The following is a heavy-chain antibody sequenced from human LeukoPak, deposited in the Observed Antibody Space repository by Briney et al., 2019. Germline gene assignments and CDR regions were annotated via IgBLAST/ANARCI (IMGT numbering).Heavy chain of an antibody. V-gene: IGHV4-61*01. CDR3: ARRSSEGYYYYYVDV. CDR2: IYYSGST. J-gene: IGHJ6*03. D-gene: IGHD3-10*01. CDR1: GGSVSSGSFY. Sequence: SETLSLTCSVSGGSVSSGSFYWSWIRQPPGKGLEWIGYIYYSGSTNYNPSLKSRVTISVDTSKNQFSLKLSSVTAADTAVYFCARRSSEGYYYYYVDVWGKGTTVTVSS.